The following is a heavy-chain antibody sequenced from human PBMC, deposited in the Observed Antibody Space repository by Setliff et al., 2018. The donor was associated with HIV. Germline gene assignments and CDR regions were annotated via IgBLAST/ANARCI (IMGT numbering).Heavy chain of an antibody. CDR1: GGSISSGSYY. V-gene: IGHV4-61*02. Sequence: SETLSLTCTVSGGSISSGSYYWSWIRQPAGKGLEWIGRIYTSGSTNYNPSLKSRVTTSVDTSKNQFSLKSRSVTAADTAVYYCARETYYYDNPQYYYYYMDVWGKGTTVTVSS. D-gene: IGHD3-22*01. CDR2: IYTSGST. J-gene: IGHJ6*03. CDR3: ARETYYYDNPQYYYYYMDV.